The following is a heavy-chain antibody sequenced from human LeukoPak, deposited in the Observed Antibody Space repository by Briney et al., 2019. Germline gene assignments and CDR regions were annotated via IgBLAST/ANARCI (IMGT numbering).Heavy chain of an antibody. CDR3: ARSRVGSSWYLKGFDP. D-gene: IGHD6-13*01. CDR2: IIPIFNTA. Sequence: ASVKVSCKASGYTFIAYYIHWLRQAPGQGLEWIGGIIPIFNTANYAQKFQGRVTITADESTSTAYMELSSLRSEDTAVYYCARSRVGSSWYLKGFDPWGQGTLVTVSS. J-gene: IGHJ5*02. V-gene: IGHV1-69*13. CDR1: GYTFIAYY.